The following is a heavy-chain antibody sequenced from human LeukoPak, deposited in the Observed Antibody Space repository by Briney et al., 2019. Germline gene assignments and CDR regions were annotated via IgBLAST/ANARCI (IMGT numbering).Heavy chain of an antibody. CDR2: ISGSGGST. CDR3: AKEGIGYCSSSNCLRNFDY. Sequence: GGSLRLSCAASGFTFSSYAMSWVRQAPGKGLEWVSAISGSGGSTYYADSVKGRFTISRDNSKNTLYLQMNSLRAEDTAVYYCAKEGIGYCSSSNCLRNFDYWGQGTLVTVSS. V-gene: IGHV3-23*01. J-gene: IGHJ4*02. CDR1: GFTFSSYA. D-gene: IGHD2-2*01.